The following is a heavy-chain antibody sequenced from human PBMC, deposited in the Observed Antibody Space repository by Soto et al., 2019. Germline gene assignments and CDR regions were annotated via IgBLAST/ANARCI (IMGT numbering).Heavy chain of an antibody. CDR3: ARVAQFDILTGYYPFDY. J-gene: IGHJ4*02. D-gene: IGHD3-9*01. Sequence: SETLSLTCGFYGCSIRCHFWRLVRPNQGKGLEWIGEVDDGGNTNSNPSLKSRVTISLDTSKNQFSLNLNSVTAADTAMYYCARVAQFDILTGYYPFDYWGQGNLVTVSS. V-gene: IGHV4-34*01. CDR1: GCSIRCHF. CDR2: VDDGGNT.